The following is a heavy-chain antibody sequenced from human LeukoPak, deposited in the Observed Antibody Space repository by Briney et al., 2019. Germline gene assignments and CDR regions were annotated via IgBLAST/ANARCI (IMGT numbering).Heavy chain of an antibody. J-gene: IGHJ5*02. D-gene: IGHD5-18*01. V-gene: IGHV3-23*01. Sequence: GGSLRLSRAASGFTFSSYAMSWVRQAPGKGLEWVSAISGSGGSTYYADSVKGRFTISRDNSKNTLYLQMNSLRAEDTAVYYCATYRQVMLPFEAWGRGTLVTVSS. CDR2: ISGSGGST. CDR3: ATYRQVMLPFEA. CDR1: GFTFSSYA.